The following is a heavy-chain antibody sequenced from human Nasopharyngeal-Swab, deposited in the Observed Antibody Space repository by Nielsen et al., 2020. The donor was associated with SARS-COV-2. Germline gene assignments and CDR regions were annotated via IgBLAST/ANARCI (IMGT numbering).Heavy chain of an antibody. D-gene: IGHD3-22*01. J-gene: IGHJ3*02. Sequence: ASVKVSCKVSGYTLTELSMHWVRQAPGKGLEWMGGFDPEAGETIYAQKFQGRVTITADESTSTAYMELSSLRSEDTAVYYCARDRDSRGYYYSNQAFDIWGQGTMVTVSS. CDR3: ARDRDSRGYYYSNQAFDI. CDR2: FDPEAGET. V-gene: IGHV1-24*01. CDR1: GYTLTELS.